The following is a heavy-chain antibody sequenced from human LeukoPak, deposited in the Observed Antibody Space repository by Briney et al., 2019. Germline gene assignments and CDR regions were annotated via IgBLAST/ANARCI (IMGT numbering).Heavy chain of an antibody. J-gene: IGHJ4*02. V-gene: IGHV3-73*01. CDR1: GFTFSGSA. Sequence: TGGSLRLSCAASGFTFSGSAMHWVRQASGKGLEWVGRIRSKANSYATAYAASVKGRFTISRDDSKNTAYLQMNSLKTEDTAVYYRTSSSAITMVQGVTKHQPGGWGQGTLVTVSS. D-gene: IGHD3-10*01. CDR3: TSSSAITMVQGVTKHQPGG. CDR2: IRSKANSYAT.